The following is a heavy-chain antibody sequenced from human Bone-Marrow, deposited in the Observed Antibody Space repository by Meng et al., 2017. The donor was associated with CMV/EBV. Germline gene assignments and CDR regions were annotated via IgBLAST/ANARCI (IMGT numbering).Heavy chain of an antibody. CDR3: ARDQAVGYDFWSGYHYY. J-gene: IGHJ4*02. D-gene: IGHD3-3*01. CDR2: IDTSGRTM. Sequence: LSLTCAASGFSFSDFYMSWIRQAPGKGLEWISHIDTSGRTMYSADSVKGRFTFSRDNAKNSLYLQMNSLRAEDTAVYCCARDQAVGYDFWSGYHYYWGQGTLVTCYS. CDR1: GFSFSDFY. V-gene: IGHV3-11*04.